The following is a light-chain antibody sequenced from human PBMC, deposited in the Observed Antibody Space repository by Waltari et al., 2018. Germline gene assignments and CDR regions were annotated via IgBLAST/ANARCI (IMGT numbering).Light chain of an antibody. V-gene: IGLV3-21*01. CDR3: QVWDSRNKYVL. CDR2: AET. Sequence: GQKARITCGGDKIENKNVNWYKQKPPQAPVLVIYAETKRPSGIPVRFSGSNSGNTATLTISRVEAGDEADYYCQVWDSRNKYVLFGRGTRLTVL. CDR1: KIENKN. J-gene: IGLJ2*01.